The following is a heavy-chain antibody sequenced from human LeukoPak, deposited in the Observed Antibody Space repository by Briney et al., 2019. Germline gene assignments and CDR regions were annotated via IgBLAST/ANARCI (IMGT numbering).Heavy chain of an antibody. D-gene: IGHD3-10*01. J-gene: IGHJ5*02. V-gene: IGHV1-46*03. CDR1: GYTFTSYY. Sequence: GASVKVSCKASGYTFTSYYMHWVRRAPGQGLEWMGIINPSGGSTSYAQKFQGRVTMTRDTSTSTVYMELSSLRSEDTAVYYCARESRKKYGSGSPGWFDPWGQGTLVTVSS. CDR2: INPSGGST. CDR3: ARESRKKYGSGSPGWFDP.